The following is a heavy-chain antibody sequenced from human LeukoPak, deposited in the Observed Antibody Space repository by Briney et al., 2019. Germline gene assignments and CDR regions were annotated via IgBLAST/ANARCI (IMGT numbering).Heavy chain of an antibody. CDR1: GFTFSSYA. CDR2: ISGSGGST. Sequence: GGSLRLSCAAAGFTFSSYAMSWVRQAPGKGQEWVSAISGSGGSTYYADSVKGRFTISRDNSKNTLYLQMNSLRAEDTAVYYCAKQPHLITYYFDYWGQGTLVTVSS. V-gene: IGHV3-23*01. J-gene: IGHJ4*02. CDR3: AKQPHLITYYFDY. D-gene: IGHD1-20*01.